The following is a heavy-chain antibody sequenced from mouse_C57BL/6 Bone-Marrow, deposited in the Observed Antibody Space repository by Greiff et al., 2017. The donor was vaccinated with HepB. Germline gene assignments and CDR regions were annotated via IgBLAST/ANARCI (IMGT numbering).Heavy chain of an antibody. CDR3: AREGDGDLGYFDV. Sequence: QVQLKESGAELARPGASVKLSCKASGYTFTSYGISWVKQRTGQGLEWIGEIYPRSGNTYYNEKFKGKATLTADKSSSTAYMELRSLTSEDSAVYFCAREGDGDLGYFDVWGTGTTVTVSS. CDR1: GYTFTSYG. D-gene: IGHD2-13*01. V-gene: IGHV1-81*01. CDR2: IYPRSGNT. J-gene: IGHJ1*03.